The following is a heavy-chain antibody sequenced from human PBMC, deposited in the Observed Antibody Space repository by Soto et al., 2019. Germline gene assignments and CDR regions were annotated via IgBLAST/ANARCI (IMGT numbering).Heavy chain of an antibody. V-gene: IGHV4-59*08. CDR3: ASQIFSHDWMGVGYAFDI. Sequence: PSATLSLNCTVPGFSIRNYYCAWIRQPPGQGLEWIGYIYYSGSTNYNPSLKSRVTISVDTSKNQFSLKLSSVTAADTAVYYCASQIFSHDWMGVGYAFDIWGQGTMVTVSS. J-gene: IGHJ3*02. D-gene: IGHD2-15*01. CDR2: IYYSGST. CDR1: GFSIRNYY.